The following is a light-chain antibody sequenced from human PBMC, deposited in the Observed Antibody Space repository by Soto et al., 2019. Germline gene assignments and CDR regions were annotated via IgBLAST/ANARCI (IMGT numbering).Light chain of an antibody. CDR2: DVT. CDR3: SSYTSFKTLV. J-gene: IGLJ1*01. V-gene: IGLV2-14*01. Sequence: QSALTQPASVSESPGQSITISCTGSSSDVGGYKYVSWYQQHPGKAPKLLIYDVTNRPSGVSNRFSGSKSGYTASLTISGLQSEDEADYYCSSYTSFKTLVFGTGTKLPVL. CDR1: SSDVGGYKY.